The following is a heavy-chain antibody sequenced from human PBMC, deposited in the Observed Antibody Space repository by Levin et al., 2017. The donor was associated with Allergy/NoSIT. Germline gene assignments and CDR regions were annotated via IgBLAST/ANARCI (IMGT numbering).Heavy chain of an antibody. Sequence: GESLKISCKGSGYSFTSYWIGWVRQMPGKGLEWMGIIYPGDSDTRYSPSFQGQVTISADKSISTAYLQWSSLKASDTAMYYCARHVSPSSFFGTKIVGATTDAFDIWGQGTMVTVSS. CDR2: IYPGDSDT. CDR1: GYSFTSYW. CDR3: ARHVSPSSFFGTKIVGATTDAFDI. V-gene: IGHV5-51*01. D-gene: IGHD1-26*01. J-gene: IGHJ3*02.